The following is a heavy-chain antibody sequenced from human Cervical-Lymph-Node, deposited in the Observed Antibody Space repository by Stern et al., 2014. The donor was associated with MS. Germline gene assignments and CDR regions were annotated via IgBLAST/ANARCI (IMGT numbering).Heavy chain of an antibody. CDR1: GFTFSSYD. V-gene: IGHV3-13*01. D-gene: IGHD3-10*01. J-gene: IGHJ4*02. Sequence: EVQLVESGGGLVQPGGALRISCAASGFTFSSYDMHWVRQATGKGLDWVSAIGTAGDTYYPGSVKGLFTISRENAKNSLYLQMNSLRAGDTAVYYCARGFAGYFDYWGQGTLVTVSS. CDR3: ARGFAGYFDY. CDR2: IGTAGDT.